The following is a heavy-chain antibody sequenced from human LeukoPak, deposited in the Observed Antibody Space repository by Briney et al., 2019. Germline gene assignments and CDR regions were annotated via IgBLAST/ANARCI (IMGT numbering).Heavy chain of an antibody. CDR3: AKDGGYTEHEIDY. CDR1: GFTFSSYG. J-gene: IGHJ4*02. V-gene: IGHV3-23*01. CDR2: ISGSGGST. D-gene: IGHD5-18*01. Sequence: PGGSLRLSCAASGFTFSSYGMSWVRQAPGKGLEWVSAISGSGGSTYYADSVKGRFTISRDNSKNTLYLQMNSLRAEDTAVYYCAKDGGYTEHEIDYWGQGTLVTVSS.